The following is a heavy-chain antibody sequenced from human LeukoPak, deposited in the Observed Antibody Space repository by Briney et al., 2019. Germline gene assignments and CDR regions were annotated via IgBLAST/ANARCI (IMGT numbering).Heavy chain of an antibody. J-gene: IGHJ4*02. D-gene: IGHD2-15*01. CDR1: GGSISSYY. Sequence: SDTLSLTCTVSGGSISSYYWTWIRQPPGKGLEWIGYIYYSGSTNYTPSLKSRVTISINMSKNQFSLQLTSVTAADTAVYDCARMESTSSCVPFDYWGQGTLVTVSS. CDR2: IYYSGST. V-gene: IGHV4-59*07. CDR3: ARMESTSSCVPFDY.